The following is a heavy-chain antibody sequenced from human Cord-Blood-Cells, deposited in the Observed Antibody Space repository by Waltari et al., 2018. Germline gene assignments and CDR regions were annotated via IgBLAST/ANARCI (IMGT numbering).Heavy chain of an antibody. V-gene: IGHV4-59*01. J-gene: IGHJ3*02. CDR3: AWGMESWDAFDI. D-gene: IGHD3-16*01. Sequence: QVQLQESGQGLVKPSETLSLTCTVSGGSISSYYWSWIRQPPGKGLEWFGYIYYSGSTNYNPSLKSRVTISVDTSKNQFSLKLSSVTAADTAVYYCAWGMESWDAFDIWGQGTMVTVSS. CDR1: GGSISSYY. CDR2: IYYSGST.